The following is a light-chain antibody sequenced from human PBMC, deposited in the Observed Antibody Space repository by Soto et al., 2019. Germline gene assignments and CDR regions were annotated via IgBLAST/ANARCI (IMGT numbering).Light chain of an antibody. CDR1: RSISSY. Sequence: DIQMTQSPSSLSASVGDRVTITCRASRSISSYLNWYQQKPGKAPKLLIYAASSLQSGVPSRFSGSGSGTDFTLTISSLQPEDFATYYCQQSYTWTFGQGTKVDIK. J-gene: IGKJ1*01. CDR2: AAS. CDR3: QQSYTWT. V-gene: IGKV1-39*01.